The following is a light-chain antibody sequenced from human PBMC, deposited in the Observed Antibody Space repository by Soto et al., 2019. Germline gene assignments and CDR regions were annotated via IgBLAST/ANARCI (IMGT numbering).Light chain of an antibody. V-gene: IGLV2-14*03. CDR2: DVR. CDR3: ISYTGSSTSYV. J-gene: IGLJ1*01. CDR1: SSDIGAYEH. Sequence: QSALTQPSSMSGSPGQSITISCTGTSSDIGAYEHVSWYQQRPGRAPKVLIYDVRIRPSEVSNRFSGSKSGDTASLTISGLQAEDEADYYCISYTGSSTSYVFGSGTKLTVL.